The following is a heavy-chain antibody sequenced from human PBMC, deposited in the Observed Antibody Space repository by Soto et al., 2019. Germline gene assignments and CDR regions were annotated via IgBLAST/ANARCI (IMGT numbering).Heavy chain of an antibody. V-gene: IGHV4-59*01. CDR1: GGSIRSYY. CDR3: AKGRITCGGVIVSQEGMAFDI. J-gene: IGHJ3*02. D-gene: IGHD3-16*02. Sequence: QVQLQESGPGLVKPSETLSLTCTVSGGSIRSYYWSWILQPPGKGLEWIGYVYYSGLTNYNPSLTIRASISVVPSKNQFSLLLTSVTAADTAVYYCAKGRITCGGVIVSQEGMAFDIWGQGTMVTVSS. CDR2: VYYSGLT.